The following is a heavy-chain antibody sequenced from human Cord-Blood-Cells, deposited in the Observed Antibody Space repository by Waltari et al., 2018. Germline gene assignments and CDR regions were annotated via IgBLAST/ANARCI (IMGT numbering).Heavy chain of an antibody. V-gene: IGHV4-34*01. D-gene: IGHD2-21*01. CDR2: INHSGST. CDR1: GGSFSGYY. CDR3: ARVRGVVIAIDY. J-gene: IGHJ4*02. Sequence: QVQLQQWGAGLLKHSETLSLTCAVYGGSFSGYYWSWIRQPPGKGLEWIGEINHSGSTNYNPSLKSRVTISVDTSKNQFSLKLSSVTAADTAVYYCARVRGVVIAIDYWGQGTLVTVSS.